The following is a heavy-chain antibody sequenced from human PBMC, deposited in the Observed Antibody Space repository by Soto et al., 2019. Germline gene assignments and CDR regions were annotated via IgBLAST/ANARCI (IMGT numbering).Heavy chain of an antibody. D-gene: IGHD2-15*01. V-gene: IGHV4-30-4*01. CDR2: IYYTGRT. CDR3: EKEGSSWREYFDF. J-gene: IGHJ4*02. Sequence: SYSVSEGSIGNHDCRCILINQPPGEGLEWIGYIYYTGRTSSTPSLESRVTISIDTSKNQFSLKLSSVSAADTAVYYSEKEGSSWREYFDFWGKGSLVTGFS. CDR1: EGSIGNHDCR.